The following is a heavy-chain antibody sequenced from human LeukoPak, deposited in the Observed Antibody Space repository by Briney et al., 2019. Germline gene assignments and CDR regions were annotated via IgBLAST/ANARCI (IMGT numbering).Heavy chain of an antibody. CDR3: ARLSTVDSSSWLAAFDI. Sequence: SVKVSCKASGGTFSSYAISWVRQAPGQGLEWMGGIIPIFGTANYAQKFQGRVTITADESTSTAYMELSSLRSDDTAVYYCARLSTVDSSSWLAAFDIWGQGTMVTVSS. CDR2: IIPIFGTA. J-gene: IGHJ3*02. V-gene: IGHV1-69*01. D-gene: IGHD6-13*01. CDR1: GGTFSSYA.